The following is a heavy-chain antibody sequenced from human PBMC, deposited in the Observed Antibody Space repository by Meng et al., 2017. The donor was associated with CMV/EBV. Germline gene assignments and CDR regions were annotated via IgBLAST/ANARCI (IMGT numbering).Heavy chain of an antibody. CDR2: IYYSGST. CDR1: GGSISSYY. D-gene: IGHD5-18*01. J-gene: IGHJ4*02. CDR3: ARASYGRSPFYY. V-gene: IGHV4-59*12. Sequence: SETLSLTCTVSGGSISSYYWNWIRQPPGKGLEWIGYIYYSGSTDYNPSLKSRVTISVDTSKNQFSLKLSSVTAADTAVYYCARASYGRSPFYYWGQGTLVTVSS.